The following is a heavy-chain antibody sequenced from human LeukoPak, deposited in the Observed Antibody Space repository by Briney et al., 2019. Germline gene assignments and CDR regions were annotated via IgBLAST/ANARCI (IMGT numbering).Heavy chain of an antibody. Sequence: GESLRLPCAASGFTFDDYAMHWVRQAPGKGLEWVSGISWNSGSIGYADSVKGRFTISRDNAKNSLYLQMNSLRAEDTALYYCAKANTVVTSNFDYWGQGTLVTVSS. V-gene: IGHV3-9*01. CDR2: ISWNSGSI. CDR3: AKANTVVTSNFDY. D-gene: IGHD4-23*01. CDR1: GFTFDDYA. J-gene: IGHJ4*02.